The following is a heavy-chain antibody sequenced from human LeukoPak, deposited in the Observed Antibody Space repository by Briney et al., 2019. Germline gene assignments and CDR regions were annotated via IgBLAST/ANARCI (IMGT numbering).Heavy chain of an antibody. CDR3: ARGRRYCTSTSCYHWFDP. CDR1: GYTFTSYD. J-gene: IGHJ5*02. CDR2: MNPNSGNT. V-gene: IGHV1-8*01. Sequence: ASVKVSCKASGYTFTSYDINWVRQATGQGLEWMGWMNPNSGNTGYAQKFQGRVTMTRDTSISTAYMELSRLRSDDTAVYYCARGRRYCTSTSCYHWFDPWGQGTLVTVSS. D-gene: IGHD2-2*01.